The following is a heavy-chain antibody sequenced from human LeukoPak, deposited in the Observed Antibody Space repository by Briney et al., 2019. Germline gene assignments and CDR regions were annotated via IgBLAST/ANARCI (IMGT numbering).Heavy chain of an antibody. CDR1: GGSFSGYY. V-gene: IGHV4-34*01. CDR3: ARLLRGGRDTPMVNMIVVRAKSGAFDI. Sequence: ASETLSLTCAVYGGSFSGYYWSWIRQPPGKGLEWIGEINHSGSTNYNPSLKSRVTMSVDTSKNQFSLKLSSVTAADTAVYYCARLLRGGRDTPMVNMIVVRAKSGAFDIWGQGTMVTVSS. D-gene: IGHD3-22*01. CDR2: INHSGST. J-gene: IGHJ3*02.